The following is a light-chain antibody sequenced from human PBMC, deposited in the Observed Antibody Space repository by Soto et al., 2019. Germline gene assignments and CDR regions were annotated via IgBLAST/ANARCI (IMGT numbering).Light chain of an antibody. Sequence: IHMTHSPSTLSASVVYRVTITCRASQSISSWLAWYQQKPGKAPKLLIYDASSLESGVPPRFSGSGSGTEFTLTISSLQPDDFATYYCQQYNSYSAFGGGTKVDIK. CDR3: QQYNSYSA. CDR1: QSISSW. CDR2: DAS. V-gene: IGKV1-5*01. J-gene: IGKJ4*01.